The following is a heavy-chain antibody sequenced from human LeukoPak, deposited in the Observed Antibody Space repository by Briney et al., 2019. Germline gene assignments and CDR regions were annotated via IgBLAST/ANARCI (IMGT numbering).Heavy chain of an antibody. CDR1: GGSFSGYY. CDR3: ARVIDYDSSGYYLGY. V-gene: IGHV4-34*01. D-gene: IGHD3-22*01. CDR2: INDSGST. Sequence: SETLSLTCAVYGGSFSGYYWSWLRQPPGKGLEWIGEINDSGSTNCNPSLKSRVSISVDTSKNQFSLKLTSVTAADTAVYYCARVIDYDSSGYYLGYWGQGTRVTVSS. J-gene: IGHJ4*02.